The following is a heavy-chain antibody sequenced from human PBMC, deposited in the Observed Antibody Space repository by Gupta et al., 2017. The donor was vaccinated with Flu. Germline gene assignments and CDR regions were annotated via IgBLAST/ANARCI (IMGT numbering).Heavy chain of an antibody. CDR1: GFTFSSYW. D-gene: IGHD5-12*01. V-gene: IGHV3-7*01. CDR2: IKQDGSEK. Sequence: EVQLVESGGGLVQPGGYLRLSCGGSGFTFSSYWMSWVRQAPGQGLEWVANIKQDGSEKNYVDSVKGRFTISRDNAKNSLYLQMNSLRAEDTAVYYCARSLIVATISPYWGQGTLVTVSS. CDR3: ARSLIVATISPY. J-gene: IGHJ4*02.